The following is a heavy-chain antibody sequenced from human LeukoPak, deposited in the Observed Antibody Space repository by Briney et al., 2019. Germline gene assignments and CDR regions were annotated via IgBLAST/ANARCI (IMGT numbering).Heavy chain of an antibody. CDR1: GFTFGDYA. CDR3: ARVLRYCSGGNCYSGGLGYMDV. D-gene: IGHD2-15*01. V-gene: IGHV3-11*01. Sequence: GGSLRLSCTVSGFTFGDYAMSWVRQAPGKGLEWVSSISRSGSTKYYADSVKGRFTISRDNAKNSLFLQMNSLRAEDTAVYYCARVLRYCSGGNCYSGGLGYMDVWGKGTTVTISS. CDR2: ISRSGSTK. J-gene: IGHJ6*03.